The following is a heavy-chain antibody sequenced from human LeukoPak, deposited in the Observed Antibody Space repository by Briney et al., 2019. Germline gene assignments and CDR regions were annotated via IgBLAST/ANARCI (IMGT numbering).Heavy chain of an antibody. Sequence: ASVKVSCKASGYTFTGYYMHWVRQAPGQGLEWMGWINPNSGGTNYAQKFQGRVTMTRDTSISTAYMELSRLRSDDTAVYYCARQVNYYDSSGYVDGPFDYWGQGTLVTVSS. V-gene: IGHV1-2*02. D-gene: IGHD3-22*01. CDR3: ARQVNYYDSSGYVDGPFDY. J-gene: IGHJ4*02. CDR2: INPNSGGT. CDR1: GYTFTGYY.